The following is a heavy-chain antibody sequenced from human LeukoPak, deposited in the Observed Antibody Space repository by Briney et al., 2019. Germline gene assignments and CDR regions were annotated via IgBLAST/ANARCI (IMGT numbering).Heavy chain of an antibody. J-gene: IGHJ4*02. Sequence: GASVKVSCTASGYTFTVYYMHLVRRAPGQGLEWMGWINPNSGGTNYAQKFQGRVTMTRDTSISTAYMELSRLRSDDTAVYYCARARFRSIVAASSEVNYWGQGTLVPVSS. CDR2: INPNSGGT. D-gene: IGHD1-26*01. CDR3: ARARFRSIVAASSEVNY. V-gene: IGHV1-2*02. CDR1: GYTFTVYY.